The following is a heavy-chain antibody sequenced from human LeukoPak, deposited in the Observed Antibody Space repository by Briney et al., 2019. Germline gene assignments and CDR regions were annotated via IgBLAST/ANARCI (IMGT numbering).Heavy chain of an antibody. D-gene: IGHD3-10*01. CDR2: ISTTGGTT. J-gene: IGHJ4*02. CDR1: GLTFSSYG. Sequence: GGSLRLSCAASGLTFSSYGMSWVRQAPGRGLEWVSAISTTGGTTYYADSVRGRFTISRDNSRNTLYLQMNSLRVEDTAVYYCARDSSMLRGPLVIYYFDFWGQGTLVTVSS. V-gene: IGHV3-23*01. CDR3: ARDSSMLRGPLVIYYFDF.